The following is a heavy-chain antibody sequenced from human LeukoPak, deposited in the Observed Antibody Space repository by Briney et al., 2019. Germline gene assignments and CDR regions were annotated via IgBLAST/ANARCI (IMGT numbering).Heavy chain of an antibody. V-gene: IGHV1-2*02. CDR1: GYGFSDGY. CDR2: INPHSGTT. Sequence: ASVTVSCKACGYGFSDGYFNWVRQAPAQGLEWMGWINPHSGTTNYAQRFQGRISMDASFDTAYIDLSRLTSDDTAVYYCATSSTVTHTRDPWGQGTLVTVSS. D-gene: IGHD1-1*01. J-gene: IGHJ5*02. CDR3: ATSSTVTHTRDP.